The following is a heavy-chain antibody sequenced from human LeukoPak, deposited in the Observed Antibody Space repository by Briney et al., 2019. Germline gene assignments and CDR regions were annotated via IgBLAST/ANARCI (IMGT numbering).Heavy chain of an antibody. CDR1: GFTFSTYE. CDR2: ISSSGRTT. CDR3: ARGGYGSS. D-gene: IGHD5-18*01. Sequence: PGGSLRLSCAASGFTFSTYEMNWVRPAPGKGLEWVSYISSSGRTTYYADSVKGRFTISRDNAKNSLYLQMNSLRAEDTAVYYCARGGYGSSWGQGTLVTVSS. V-gene: IGHV3-48*03. J-gene: IGHJ4*02.